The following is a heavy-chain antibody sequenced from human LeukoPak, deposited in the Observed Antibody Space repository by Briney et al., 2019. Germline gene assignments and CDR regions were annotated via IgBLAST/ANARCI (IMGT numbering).Heavy chain of an antibody. D-gene: IGHD3-22*01. CDR2: ISSNGDNT. V-gene: IGHV3-64*01. Sequence: GSLRLSCAASGFTFSNYAMHWVRQAPGKGLEYVSAISSNGDNTYYANSVKGRFTISRDNSKNTLYLQMNSLRAEDTAVYYCAREATYYYDSSGSTHLLGDAFDIWGQGTMVTVSS. J-gene: IGHJ3*02. CDR3: AREATYYYDSSGSTHLLGDAFDI. CDR1: GFTFSNYA.